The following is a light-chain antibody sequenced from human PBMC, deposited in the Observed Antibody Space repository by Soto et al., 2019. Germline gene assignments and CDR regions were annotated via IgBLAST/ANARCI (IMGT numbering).Light chain of an antibody. CDR3: GTWDSSLSAYV. V-gene: IGLV1-51*02. J-gene: IGLJ1*01. CDR1: SSNIGNNY. Sequence: QSVLTQPPSVSAAPGQKVTISCSGSSSNIGNNYVSWYQQLPGTAPKLRIYENNKRPSGIPDRFSGSKSGTSATLGITGLQTGDEADYYSGTWDSSLSAYVFGTGTKLTVL. CDR2: ENN.